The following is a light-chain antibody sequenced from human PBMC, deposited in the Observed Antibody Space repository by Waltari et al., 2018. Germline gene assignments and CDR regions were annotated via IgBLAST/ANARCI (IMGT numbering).Light chain of an antibody. CDR1: SFPQKY. Sequence: SYELTQPPSVSASPGQKARLTCPGDSFPQKYACWYQQESGQAPVLVTYEDSTRPSGIPERFSGSSSGTMAALTISGAQVEDEADYYCYSTDSNNNYEVFGGGTKLTVL. CDR3: YSTDSNNNYEV. J-gene: IGLJ2*01. V-gene: IGLV3-10*01. CDR2: EDS.